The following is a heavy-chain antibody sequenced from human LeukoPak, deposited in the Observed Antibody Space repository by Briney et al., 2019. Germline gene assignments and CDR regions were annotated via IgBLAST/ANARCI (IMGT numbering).Heavy chain of an antibody. CDR3: AKAHSVGDGYNYWGYFDY. V-gene: IGHV3-23*01. CDR1: GVTFSNYA. D-gene: IGHD5-24*01. CDR2: ISGSGGRR. J-gene: IGHJ4*02. Sequence: PGGSLRLSCAVSGVTFSNYAMSWVRQAPGKGLEWVSVISGSGGRRYYADSVKGRFTISRDNSKNTLYLQMNSLSADDTALYYCAKAHSVGDGYNYWGYFDYWGQGTLVAVSS.